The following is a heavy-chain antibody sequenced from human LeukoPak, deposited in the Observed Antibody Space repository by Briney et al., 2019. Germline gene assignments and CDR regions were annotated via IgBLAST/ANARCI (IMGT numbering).Heavy chain of an antibody. CDR1: GYTFTGYF. V-gene: IGHV1-2*02. J-gene: IGHJ4*02. CDR2: INPNSGGT. Sequence: ASVKVSCKASGYTFTGYFMHWVRQAPGQGLEWMGWINPNSGGTNYAQKFQGRVTMTRDTSISTAYMELSRLRSDDTAVYYCASSIVYCSSTSCYFNWGQGTLVTVSS. CDR3: ASSIVYCSSTSCYFN. D-gene: IGHD2-2*01.